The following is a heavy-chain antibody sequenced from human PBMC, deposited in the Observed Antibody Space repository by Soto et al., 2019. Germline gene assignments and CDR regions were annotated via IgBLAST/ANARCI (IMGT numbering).Heavy chain of an antibody. CDR3: ARHYGDGYDYVDY. CDR1: GWSINTYY. CDR2: IYYRANP. J-gene: IGHJ4*02. Sequence: QVQLQESGPGLVKPSETLSLTCTVSGWSINTYYWSWIRQPPGKGLEWIGYIYYRANPNYNPSLKSRVTISHATSKNQFSLKLGSVTAADTAVYYCARHYGDGYDYVDYWGQGTLVTVSS. V-gene: IGHV4-59*08. D-gene: IGHD5-12*01.